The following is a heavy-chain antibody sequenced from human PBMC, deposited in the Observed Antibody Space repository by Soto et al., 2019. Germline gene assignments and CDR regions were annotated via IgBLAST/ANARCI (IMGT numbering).Heavy chain of an antibody. V-gene: IGHV3-23*01. Sequence: GSLRLSCAASGFTFSSYAMSWVRQAPGKGLEWVSAISGSGGSTYYADSVKGRFTISRDNSKNTLYLQMNSLRAEDTAVYYCAKLNRPQRYILTGYSDYWGQGTLVTVSS. CDR3: AKLNRPQRYILTGYSDY. CDR2: ISGSGGST. J-gene: IGHJ4*02. D-gene: IGHD3-9*01. CDR1: GFTFSSYA.